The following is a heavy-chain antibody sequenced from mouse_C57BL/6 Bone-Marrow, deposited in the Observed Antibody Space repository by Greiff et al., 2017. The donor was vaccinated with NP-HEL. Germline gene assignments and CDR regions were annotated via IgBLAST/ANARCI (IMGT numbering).Heavy chain of an antibody. CDR3: TRGRGVAWFAY. J-gene: IGHJ3*01. CDR1: GFTFSDAW. CDR2: IRNKANNPAT. Sequence: DVQLQASGGGLVQPGGSMKLSCAASGFTFSDAWMDWVRQSPEKGLEWVAEIRNKANNPATYYAESVKGRFPISRADSKSSVYLKMTSLRAEDPGIYYCTRGRGVAWFAYWGQGTLVTVSA. V-gene: IGHV6-6*01.